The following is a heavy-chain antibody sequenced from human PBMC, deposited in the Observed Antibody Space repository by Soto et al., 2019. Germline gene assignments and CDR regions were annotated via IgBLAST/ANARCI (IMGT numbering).Heavy chain of an antibody. CDR1: SGSISSSNW. D-gene: IGHD6-13*01. CDR3: ARRSPTRYSSSWYKNLNEHRYYFDY. V-gene: IGHV4-4*02. CDR2: IYHSGST. J-gene: IGHJ4*02. Sequence: SETLSLTCAVSSGSISSSNWWSWVRQPPGKGLEWIGEIYHSGSTNYNPSLKSRVTISVDKSKNQFSLKLSSVTAADTAVYYCARRSPTRYSSSWYKNLNEHRYYFDYWGQGTLVTVSS.